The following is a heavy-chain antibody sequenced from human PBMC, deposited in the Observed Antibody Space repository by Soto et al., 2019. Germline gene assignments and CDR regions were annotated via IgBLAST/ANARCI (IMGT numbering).Heavy chain of an antibody. Sequence: WETLSLTCPLSGASVRAPDWSNWVRQSPAKGLEWIAEVHISGHSNYNPSLRSRVSVSIDSSKNQFYLNLNSVTAADTAIYYCARVRQGCSANNCYFDPWGQGTQVTVS. D-gene: IGHD1-1*01. V-gene: IGHV4-4*02. CDR3: ARVRQGCSANNCYFDP. J-gene: IGHJ5*01. CDR2: VHISGHS. CDR1: GASVRAPDW.